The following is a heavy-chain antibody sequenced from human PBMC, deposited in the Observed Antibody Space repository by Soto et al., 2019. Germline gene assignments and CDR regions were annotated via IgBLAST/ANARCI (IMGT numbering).Heavy chain of an antibody. D-gene: IGHD3-9*01. J-gene: IGHJ4*02. Sequence: ASVTVSCKASGYTFTSYYMHWVRQAPGQGLEWMGIINPSGGSTSYAQKFQGRVTMTRDTSTSTVYMELSSLRSEDTAVYYCARVGRYFDWLFREFDYWGQGTLVTVSS. CDR3: ARVGRYFDWLFREFDY. CDR1: GYTFTSYY. V-gene: IGHV1-46*01. CDR2: INPSGGST.